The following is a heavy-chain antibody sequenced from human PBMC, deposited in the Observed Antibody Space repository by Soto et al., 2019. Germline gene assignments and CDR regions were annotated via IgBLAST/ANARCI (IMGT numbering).Heavy chain of an antibody. V-gene: IGHV4-59*01. D-gene: IGHD5-12*01. CDR2: IYSSGST. J-gene: IGHJ4*02. CDR3: ARSEKGMATILDY. CDR1: GGSISGYF. Sequence: SETLSLTCTVSGGSISGYFWNWIRQPPGKGLEWIGYIYSSGSTNYKSSLKSRVTISVDTSKNQFSLNLSSVTAADTAVYYCARSEKGMATILDYWGQGILVTVSS.